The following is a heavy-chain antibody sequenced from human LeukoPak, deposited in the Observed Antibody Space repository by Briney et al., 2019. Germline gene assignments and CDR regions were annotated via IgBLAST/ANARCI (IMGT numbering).Heavy chain of an antibody. CDR2: INPSGGST. Sequence: ASVKVSCKASGYTFTSYYMHWVRQAPGQGLEWMGIINPSGGSTSYAQKFQGRVTMTRDTSTSTVYMELSSLRSEDTAVYYCARDGARAHGGGTFDYWGQGTLVTVSS. CDR1: GYTFTSYY. V-gene: IGHV1-46*01. CDR3: ARDGARAHGGGTFDY. D-gene: IGHD3-16*01. J-gene: IGHJ4*02.